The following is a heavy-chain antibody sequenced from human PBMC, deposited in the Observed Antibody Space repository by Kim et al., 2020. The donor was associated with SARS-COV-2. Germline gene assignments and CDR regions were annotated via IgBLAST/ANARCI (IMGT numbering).Heavy chain of an antibody. CDR2: ISSSSSPI. Sequence: GGSLRLSCAASGFTFSSYSMNWVRQAPGKGLEWVSYISSSSSPIYYADSVKGRFTISRDNAKNSLYLQMNSLRDEDTAVYYCARGGPEWGRIFGVVIGPRAFMDFWRQGGTAAHSS. CDR3: ARGGPEWGRIFGVVIGPRAFMDF. CDR1: GFTFSSYS. V-gene: IGHV3-48*02. D-gene: IGHD3-3*01. J-gene: IGHJ6*02.